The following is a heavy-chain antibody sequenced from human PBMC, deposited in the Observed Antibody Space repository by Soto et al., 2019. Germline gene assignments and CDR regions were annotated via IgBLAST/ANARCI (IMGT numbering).Heavy chain of an antibody. CDR3: ARLAYSSRGGQFFDY. CDR2: IYYSGDT. D-gene: IGHD6-13*01. Sequence: QVKLQESGPGLVEPSQTLSLTCNVSGDSISSGGYHWSWIRQHPGKGLEWIVYIYYSGDTYYNPSLKSRVAISVHTSKKPFSLNLSSATAADTAVYYCARLAYSSRGGQFFDYWGQGVLVTVSS. CDR1: GDSISSGGYH. J-gene: IGHJ4*02. V-gene: IGHV4-31*03.